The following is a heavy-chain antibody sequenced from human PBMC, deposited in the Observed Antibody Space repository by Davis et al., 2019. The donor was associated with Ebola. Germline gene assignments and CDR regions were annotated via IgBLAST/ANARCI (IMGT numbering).Heavy chain of an antibody. CDR1: GFTFSNYA. V-gene: IGHV3-23*01. CDR3: AKDGPGRNWFFFED. D-gene: IGHD3-9*01. J-gene: IGHJ4*02. CDR2: LSGSGRNT. Sequence: PGGSLRLSCAGSGFTFSNYAMSWVRQAPGKGLEWVSGLSGSGRNTYYADSVKGRFTISRDNARNSLYLQMSSLRVEDTGVYHCAKDGPGRNWFFFEDWGQGTLVTVSS.